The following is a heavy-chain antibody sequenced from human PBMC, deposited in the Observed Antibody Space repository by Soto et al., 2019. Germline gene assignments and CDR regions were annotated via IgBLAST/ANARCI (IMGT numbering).Heavy chain of an antibody. V-gene: IGHV4-30-2*01. CDR2: IYHTGST. J-gene: IGHJ5*02. D-gene: IGHD3-22*01. CDR1: GGSISSGGHS. Sequence: QLQLQESGSGLVKPSQTLSLTCTVSGGSISSGGHSWSWIRQPPGKGLEWIGYIYHTGSTYYNPSLKSRVTISVGRSKNQFSRQLRSVTAADTAVYYCTRDSSGYPVAPWGQGTVVTVSS. CDR3: TRDSSGYPVAP.